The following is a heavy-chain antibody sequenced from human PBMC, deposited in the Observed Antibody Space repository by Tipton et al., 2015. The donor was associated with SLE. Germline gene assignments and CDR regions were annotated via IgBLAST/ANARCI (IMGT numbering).Heavy chain of an antibody. Sequence: SGVSVSSFYMNWVRQAPGKGLEWVSVVYSGGKTYYADSVKGRFAISRDNSKNTLYLQMNTLRPEDTAIYYCAKKLTASGYDWWGQGTLVTVSS. CDR1: GVSVSSFY. CDR2: VYSGGKT. V-gene: IGHV3-53*05. CDR3: AKKLTASGYDW. D-gene: IGHD5-12*01. J-gene: IGHJ4*02.